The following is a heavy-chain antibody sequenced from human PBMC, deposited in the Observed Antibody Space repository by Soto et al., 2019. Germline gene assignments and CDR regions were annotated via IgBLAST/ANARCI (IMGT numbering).Heavy chain of an antibody. D-gene: IGHD3-10*01. V-gene: IGHV1-18*01. CDR1: GYPFTNYG. Sequence: QVQLVQCGAEVKKPGASVKLSCKGSGYPFTNYGISWVRQAPGQGLEWMGWISAYNGNTNYAQKLQGRVTMTTDTATSKAYMELRSLRSDDTSVYYCAREGSPADYWGQGTLVTVSS. J-gene: IGHJ4*02. CDR2: ISAYNGNT. CDR3: AREGSPADY.